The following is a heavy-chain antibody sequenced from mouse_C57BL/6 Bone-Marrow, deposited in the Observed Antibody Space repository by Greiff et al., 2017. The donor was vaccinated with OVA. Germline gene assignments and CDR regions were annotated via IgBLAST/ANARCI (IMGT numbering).Heavy chain of an antibody. J-gene: IGHJ3*01. CDR2: IRSKSSNYAT. D-gene: IGHD1-1*01. CDR3: VRPSYYGSSSAWFAY. Sequence: EVMLVESGGGLVQPKGSLKLSCAASGFTFNTYAMHWVRQAPGKGLEWVARIRSKSSNYATYYADSVKDRFTISRDDSQSMLDLQMNILKTEDTAMYYCVRPSYYGSSSAWFAYWGQGTLVTVSA. CDR1: GFTFNTYA. V-gene: IGHV10-3*01.